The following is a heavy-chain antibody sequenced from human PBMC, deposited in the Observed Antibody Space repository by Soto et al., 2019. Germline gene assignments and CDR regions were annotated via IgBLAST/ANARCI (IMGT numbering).Heavy chain of an antibody. J-gene: IGHJ6*02. CDR3: ALTGIAAADNYYYYGMDV. V-gene: IGHV5-51*01. CDR2: IYPGDSDT. CDR1: GYSFTSYW. D-gene: IGHD6-13*01. Sequence: GESLKISCKGSGYSFTSYWIGWVRQMPGKGLEWMGIIYPGDSDTRYSPSFQGQATISADKSISTAYLQWSSLKASDTAMYYCALTGIAAADNYYYYGMDVWGQGTTVTVSS.